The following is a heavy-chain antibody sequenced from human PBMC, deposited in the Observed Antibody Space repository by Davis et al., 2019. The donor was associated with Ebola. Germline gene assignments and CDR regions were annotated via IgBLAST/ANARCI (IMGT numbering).Heavy chain of an antibody. Sequence: HSQTLSLTCAISGDSVSSNSAAWNWIRQSPSRGLEWLGRTYYRSKWYNDYAVSVKSRITINPDTSKNQFSLQLNSVTPEDTAVYYCVRGSGLDNWFDPWGQGTLVTVSS. D-gene: IGHD6-19*01. CDR1: GDSVSSNSAA. J-gene: IGHJ5*02. CDR3: VRGSGLDNWFDP. CDR2: TYYRSKWYN. V-gene: IGHV6-1*01.